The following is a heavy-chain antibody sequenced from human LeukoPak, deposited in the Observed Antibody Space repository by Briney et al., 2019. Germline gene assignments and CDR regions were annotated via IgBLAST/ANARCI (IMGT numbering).Heavy chain of an antibody. CDR2: IYYTGST. V-gene: IGHV4-39*01. CDR3: ARQGYNGYDSPFYFDY. CDR1: GGSISSSSYY. D-gene: IGHD5-12*01. Sequence: SETLSLTCTVSGGSISSSSYYWGWIRQPPGKGLGWIGSIYYTGSTYYNPSLKSRVTIFVDTSKNHFSLKLGSVTAADTAVYYCARQGYNGYDSPFYFDYWGQGTLVTVSS. J-gene: IGHJ4*02.